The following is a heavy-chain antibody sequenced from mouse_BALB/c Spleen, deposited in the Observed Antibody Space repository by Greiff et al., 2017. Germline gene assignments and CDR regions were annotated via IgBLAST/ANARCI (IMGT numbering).Heavy chain of an antibody. CDR1: GFTFSSYD. CDR3: ARHARESAMDY. D-gene: IGHD3-3*01. J-gene: IGHJ4*01. V-gene: IGHV5-12-1*01. Sequence: EVQGVESGGGLVKPGGSLKLSCAASGFTFSSYDMSWVRQTPEKRLEWVAYISSGGGSTYYPDTVKGRFTISRDNAKNTLYLQMSSLKSEDTAMYYCARHARESAMDYWGQGTSVTVSS. CDR2: ISSGGGST.